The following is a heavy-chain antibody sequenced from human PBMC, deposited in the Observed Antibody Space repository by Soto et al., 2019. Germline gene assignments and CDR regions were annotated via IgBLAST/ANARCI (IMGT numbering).Heavy chain of an antibody. CDR1: GGTFSSYA. J-gene: IGHJ5*02. CDR3: ARSYYDSSGLGGWFDP. D-gene: IGHD3-22*01. CDR2: IIAIFGTA. Sequence: QVQLVQSGAEVKKPGSSVKVSCKASGGTFSSYAISWVRQAPGQGLEWMGGIIAIFGTANYAQKFQGRVTITADESTSTDYMELSSLRSEDTAVYYCARSYYDSSGLGGWFDPWGQGTLVTVSS. V-gene: IGHV1-69*01.